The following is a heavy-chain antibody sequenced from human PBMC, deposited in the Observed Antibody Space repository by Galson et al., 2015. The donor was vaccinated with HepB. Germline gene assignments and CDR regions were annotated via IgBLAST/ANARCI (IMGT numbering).Heavy chain of an antibody. Sequence: ETLSLTCTVSGGSMSDYYWGWIRQPPGKGLEWIGYVYENGNTHYDPSLESRVSISVDTSKNQFSLGLKSATTADTAVYFCARNGPHGLPLPFRFFDLWGQGTMVTVSS. CDR2: VYENGNT. V-gene: IGHV4-59*01. CDR1: GGSMSDYY. CDR3: ARNGPHGLPLPFRFFDL. J-gene: IGHJ3*01. D-gene: IGHD5-12*01.